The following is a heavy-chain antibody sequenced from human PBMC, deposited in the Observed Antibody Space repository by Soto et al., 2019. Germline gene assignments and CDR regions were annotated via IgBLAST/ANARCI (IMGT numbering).Heavy chain of an antibody. J-gene: IGHJ6*03. CDR2: ISYDGSNK. Sequence: PGGSLRLSCAASGFTFSSYGMHWVRQAPGKGLEWVAVISYDGSNKYYADSVKGRFTISRDNSKNTLYLQMNSLRAEDTAVYYCAKGGSSCEIYYYYMDVWGKGTTVTVSS. CDR1: GFTFSSYG. V-gene: IGHV3-30*18. CDR3: AKGGSSCEIYYYYMDV. D-gene: IGHD2-15*01.